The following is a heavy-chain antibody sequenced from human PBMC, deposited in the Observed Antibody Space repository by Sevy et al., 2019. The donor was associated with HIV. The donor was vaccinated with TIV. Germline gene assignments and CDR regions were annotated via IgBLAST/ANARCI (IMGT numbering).Heavy chain of an antibody. D-gene: IGHD3-22*01. CDR2: FDPEDGET. Sequence: ASVKVSCKVSGYTLTELSMHWVRQAPGKGLEWMGSFDPEDGETIHAQKFQGRVTMTEDTSADTAYMELSSLRSEDTAVYFCATTKDYYDSSGCPFDYWGQGTLVTVSS. CDR1: GYTLTELS. V-gene: IGHV1-24*01. J-gene: IGHJ4*02. CDR3: ATTKDYYDSSGCPFDY.